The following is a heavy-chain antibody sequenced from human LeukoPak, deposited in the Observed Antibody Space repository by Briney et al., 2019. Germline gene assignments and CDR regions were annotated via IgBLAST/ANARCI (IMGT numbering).Heavy chain of an antibody. CDR2: INPSGGST. CDR1: GYTFTSYY. CDR3: ARDNFDIVVVPAAIYYGMDV. D-gene: IGHD2-2*01. J-gene: IGHJ6*02. Sequence: ASVKVSCKASGYTFTSYYMHWVRQAPGQGLEWMGIINPSGGSTSYAQKFQGRVTMTRDTSTSTVYMELSSLRSEDTAVYYCARDNFDIVVVPAAIYYGMDVWGQGTTVTVSS. V-gene: IGHV1-46*01.